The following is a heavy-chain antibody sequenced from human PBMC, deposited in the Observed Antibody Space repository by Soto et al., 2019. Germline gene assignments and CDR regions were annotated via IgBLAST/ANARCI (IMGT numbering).Heavy chain of an antibody. J-gene: IGHJ6*03. CDR2: IGGRGDST. D-gene: IGHD4-17*01. CDR3: ARDNLYGDYAGMYYYYMDV. Sequence: GGSLRLSCAASGFTFSSYAMTWVRQAPGKGLEWVSAIGGRGDSTYYADSVKGRFTISRDNSKNTLYLQMNSLRAEDTAVYYCARDNLYGDYAGMYYYYMDVWGQGTTVTVSS. CDR1: GFTFSSYA. V-gene: IGHV3-23*01.